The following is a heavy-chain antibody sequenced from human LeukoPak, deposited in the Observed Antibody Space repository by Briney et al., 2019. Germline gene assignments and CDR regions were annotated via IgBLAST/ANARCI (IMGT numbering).Heavy chain of an antibody. J-gene: IGHJ3*02. CDR1: GGSISSSSYY. Sequence: NPSETLSLTCTVSGGSISSSSYYWGWIRQPPGKGLEWIGEIDHSGSTNYNPSLKSRVTISVDTSKNQFSLKLSSVTAADTAVYYCSYGGDCYSGDGFDIWGQGTMVTVSS. CDR3: SYGGDCYSGDGFDI. V-gene: IGHV4-39*07. D-gene: IGHD2-21*02. CDR2: IDHSGST.